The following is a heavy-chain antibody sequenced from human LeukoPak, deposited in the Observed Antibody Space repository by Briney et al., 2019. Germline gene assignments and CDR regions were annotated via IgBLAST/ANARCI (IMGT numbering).Heavy chain of an antibody. D-gene: IGHD6-19*01. CDR3: AKVRGTSGWYHFDN. V-gene: IGHV3-23*01. CDR1: GFTFNNYA. J-gene: IGHJ4*02. CDR2: ISYSGANT. Sequence: GGSLRLSCAASGFTFNNYAMNWVRQAPGKGLEWVSGISYSGANTHYADSVKGRFTVSRDSSRNTLHLEMNSLRAEDTAVYYCAKVRGTSGWYHFDNWGQGTLVTVSS.